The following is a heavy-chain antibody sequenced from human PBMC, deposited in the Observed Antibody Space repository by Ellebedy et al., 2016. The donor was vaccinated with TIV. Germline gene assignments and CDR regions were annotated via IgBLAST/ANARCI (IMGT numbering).Heavy chain of an antibody. CDR2: INTGGGGT. CDR1: PYTFASNF. V-gene: IGHV1-46*01. CDR3: ASEGYCSGATCSGGFDM. J-gene: IGHJ3*02. D-gene: IGHD2-2*01. Sequence: ASVKVSXKASPYTFASNFMHWVRQAPGQGLEWVGVINTGGGGTSYAQEFQGRVTVARDTSTSTVYMELSSLRSEDTAIYFCASEGYCSGATCSGGFDMWGQGTMVAVSS.